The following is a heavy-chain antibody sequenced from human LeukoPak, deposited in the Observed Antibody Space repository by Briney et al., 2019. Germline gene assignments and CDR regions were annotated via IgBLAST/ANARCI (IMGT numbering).Heavy chain of an antibody. J-gene: IGHJ3*02. CDR3: ARHGGTSGRSYRQDAFDI. V-gene: IGHV4-59*08. CDR1: GGSISGDY. D-gene: IGHD3-10*01. Sequence: SETLSLTCTVSGGSISGDYWSWIRQPPGKGLEWIGYIYYSGSTNYNPSLKSRVTISVDTSKNQFSLTLISVTAADTAVYYCARHGGTSGRSYRQDAFDIWGQGTMVTVSS. CDR2: IYYSGST.